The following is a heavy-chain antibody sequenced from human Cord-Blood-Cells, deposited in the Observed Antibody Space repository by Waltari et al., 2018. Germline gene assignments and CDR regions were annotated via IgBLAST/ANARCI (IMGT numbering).Heavy chain of an antibody. CDR2: TIPIFGTA. Sequence: QVQLVQSGAEVTKPGSPVKVSCKASAGTISSYPISWVRQAPARGRERMGGTIPIFGTANYAQKFQGRVPITADESTSTANMELSSLRSEDTAVYYCARGVGPRYCSSTSCQTAGFDYWGQGTLVTVSS. D-gene: IGHD2-2*01. V-gene: IGHV1-69*01. J-gene: IGHJ4*02. CDR1: AGTISSYP. CDR3: ARGVGPRYCSSTSCQTAGFDY.